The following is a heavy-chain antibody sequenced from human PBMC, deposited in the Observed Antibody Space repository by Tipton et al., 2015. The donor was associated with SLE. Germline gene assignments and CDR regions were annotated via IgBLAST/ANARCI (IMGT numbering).Heavy chain of an antibody. J-gene: IGHJ4*02. CDR3: AKTTPCGGDCYSRTIWESPLDY. V-gene: IGHV3-43*01. CDR2: ISWDGGST. Sequence: SLRLSCAASGLSFDDYSIHWVRQRPGKGLEWVSLISWDGGSTYYADSVKGRFTISRDNSKNSVYLQVNSLISEDTAFYYCAKTTPCGGDCYSRTIWESPLDYWGQGTRVTVSS. D-gene: IGHD2-21*01. CDR1: GLSFDDYS.